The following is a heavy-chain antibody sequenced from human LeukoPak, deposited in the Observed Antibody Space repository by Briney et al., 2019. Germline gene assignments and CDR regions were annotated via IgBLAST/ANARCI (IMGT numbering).Heavy chain of an antibody. J-gene: IGHJ5*02. CDR1: GYTFTSYD. CDR2: MNPNSGNT. V-gene: IGHV1-8*01. Sequence: ASVKVSCKASGYTFTSYDINWVRQATGQGLEWMGWMNPNSGNTGYAQKFQGRVTMTRNTYISTAYMELSSLRSEDTAVYYCARGRAAGTVDWFDPWGQGTLVTVSS. D-gene: IGHD6-13*01. CDR3: ARGRAAGTVDWFDP.